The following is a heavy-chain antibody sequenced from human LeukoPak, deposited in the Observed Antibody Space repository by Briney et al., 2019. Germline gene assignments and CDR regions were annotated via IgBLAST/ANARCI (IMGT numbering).Heavy chain of an antibody. J-gene: IGHJ4*02. CDR1: GFTFSIYA. D-gene: IGHD1-26*01. CDR3: EKDRSGSRD. Sequence: GGSLRLSCVASGFTFSIYAMTWVRQAPGKWMEWVSTFDNDVRTYYADSVKGRFTISRDNSKNTLYLQMNSLRAEDTAVYYCEKDRSGSRDWGQGTLVTVSS. V-gene: IGHV3-23*01. CDR2: FDNDVRT.